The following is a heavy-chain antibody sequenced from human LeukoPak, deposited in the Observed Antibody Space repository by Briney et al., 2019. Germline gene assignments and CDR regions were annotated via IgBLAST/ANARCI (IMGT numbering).Heavy chain of an antibody. Sequence: SETLSLTCTVSGGSISSSSYYWGWIRQPPGKGLEWIGSIYYSGSTYYNPSLKSRVTISVDTSKNQFSLKLSSVTAADTAVYYCARVNTAMTRAFDYWGQGTLVTVSS. J-gene: IGHJ4*02. CDR1: GGSISSSSYY. CDR2: IYYSGST. V-gene: IGHV4-39*07. D-gene: IGHD5-18*01. CDR3: ARVNTAMTRAFDY.